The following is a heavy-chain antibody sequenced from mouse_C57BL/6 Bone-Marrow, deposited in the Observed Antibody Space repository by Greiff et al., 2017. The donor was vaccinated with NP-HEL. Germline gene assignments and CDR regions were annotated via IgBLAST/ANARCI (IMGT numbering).Heavy chain of an antibody. D-gene: IGHD2-3*01. V-gene: IGHV1-4*01. J-gene: IGHJ2*01. CDR3: ARYEGRDYFDY. Sequence: QVHVKQSGAELARPGASVTMSCKASGYTFTSYTMHWVKQRPGQGLEWIGYINPSSGYTKYNQKFKDKATLTADKSSSTAYMQLSSLTSEDSAVYYCARYEGRDYFDYWGQGTTLTVSS. CDR2: INPSSGYT. CDR1: GYTFTSYT.